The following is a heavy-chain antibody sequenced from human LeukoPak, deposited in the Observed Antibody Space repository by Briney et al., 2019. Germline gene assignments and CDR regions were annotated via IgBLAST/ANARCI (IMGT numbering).Heavy chain of an antibody. J-gene: IGHJ4*02. CDR2: ISGSGGTT. CDR1: GFTFSTYV. Sequence: PGGSLKLSCAASGFTFSTYVMSWVRQAPGEGLEWVSSISGSGGTTNYADSVKGRFTISRDNSKSTLYLQMSSLRAEDAAVYYCAKDLLGSNSGGPGYWGQGTLVTVSS. D-gene: IGHD5-12*01. CDR3: AKDLLGSNSGGPGY. V-gene: IGHV3-23*01.